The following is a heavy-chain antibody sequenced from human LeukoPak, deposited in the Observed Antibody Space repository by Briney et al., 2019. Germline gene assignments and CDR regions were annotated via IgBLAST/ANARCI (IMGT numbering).Heavy chain of an antibody. Sequence: SETLSLTCTVSGGSISTYYWSWIRQPAGKGLEWIGYMAYSGSTNSNPSLKSRVTMSSDRAKKQFSLKLNSVTTADTAVYYCSRASGYGLDVWGQGTTVTVSS. D-gene: IGHD7-27*01. CDR2: MAYSGST. V-gene: IGHV4-59*01. J-gene: IGHJ6*02. CDR3: SRASGYGLDV. CDR1: GGSISTYY.